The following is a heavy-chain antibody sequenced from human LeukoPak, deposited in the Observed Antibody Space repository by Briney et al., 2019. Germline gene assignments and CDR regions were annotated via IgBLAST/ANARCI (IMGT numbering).Heavy chain of an antibody. CDR3: ARDVGDEGNY. Sequence: GGSLRLSCAASGFTVSSNYMSWVRQAPGKGLEWVSVIYSGGSTYYADPVKGRFTISRDNSKNTLYLQMSSLRTADTAVYYCARDVGDEGNYWGQGTLVTVSS. D-gene: IGHD3-16*01. V-gene: IGHV3-53*01. CDR1: GFTVSSNY. CDR2: IYSGGST. J-gene: IGHJ4*02.